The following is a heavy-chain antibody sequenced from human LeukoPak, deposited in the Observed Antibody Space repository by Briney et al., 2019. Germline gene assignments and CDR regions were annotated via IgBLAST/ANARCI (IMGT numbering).Heavy chain of an antibody. V-gene: IGHV4-4*07. D-gene: IGHD4-17*01. CDR1: GGSISSYY. CDR3: ARAHDYGDYECYFDY. Sequence: SETLSLTCTVSGGSISSYYWSWIRQPAGKGLEWIGRIYTSGSTNYNPSLKSRVTMSVDTSKNQFSLKLSSVTAADTAVYYCARAHDYGDYECYFDYWGQGTLVTVSS. CDR2: IYTSGST. J-gene: IGHJ4*02.